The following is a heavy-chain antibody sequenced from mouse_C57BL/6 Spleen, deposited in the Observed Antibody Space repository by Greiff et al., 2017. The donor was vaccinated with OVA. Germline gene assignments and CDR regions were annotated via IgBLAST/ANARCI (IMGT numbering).Heavy chain of an antibody. J-gene: IGHJ2*01. V-gene: IGHV3-6*01. D-gene: IGHD1-1*01. CDR3: AREGYCGSSLLFDY. CDR2: ISYDGSN. Sequence: EVQLQESGPGLVKPSQSLSLTCSATGYSITSGYYWNWIRQFPGNKLEWMGYISYDGSNNYNPSLKNRISITRDTSKNPFFLKLNSVTTEDAASYYCAREGYCGSSLLFDYWGQGTTLTVSS. CDR1: GYSITSGYY.